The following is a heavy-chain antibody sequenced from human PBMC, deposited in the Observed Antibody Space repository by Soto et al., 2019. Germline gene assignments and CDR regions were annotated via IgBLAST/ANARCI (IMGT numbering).Heavy chain of an antibody. V-gene: IGHV3-21*01. CDR3: ARDKRGSLQDYDFWSGYGPWYYYYYYMDV. CDR2: ISSSSSYI. Sequence: GGSLRLSCAASGFTFSSYSMNWVRQAPGKGLEWVSSISSSSSYIYYADSVKGRFTISRDNAKNSLYLQMNSLRAEDTAVYYCARDKRGSLQDYDFWSGYGPWYYYYYYMDVWGKGTTVTVSS. CDR1: GFTFSSYS. J-gene: IGHJ6*03. D-gene: IGHD3-3*01.